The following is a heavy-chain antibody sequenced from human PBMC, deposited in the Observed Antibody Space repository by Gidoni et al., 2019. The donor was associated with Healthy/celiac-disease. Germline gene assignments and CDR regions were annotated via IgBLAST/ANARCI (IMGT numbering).Heavy chain of an antibody. D-gene: IGHD2-2*01. CDR1: GGTFSSYA. CDR2: IIPICGTA. V-gene: IGHV1-69*01. J-gene: IGHJ6*02. Sequence: QVQLVQSGAEVKKPGSSVKVSCKASGGTFSSYAISWVRPAPGQGLEWMGGIIPICGTANYAQEFQGRVTITADESTSTAYMELSSLRSDDTAVYYCARGRVIVVVPAAKTDYYYYGMDVWGQVTTVTVSS. CDR3: ARGRVIVVVPAAKTDYYYYGMDV.